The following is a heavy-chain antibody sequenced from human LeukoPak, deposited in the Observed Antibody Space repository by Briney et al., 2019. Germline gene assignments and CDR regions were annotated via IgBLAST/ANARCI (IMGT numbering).Heavy chain of an antibody. D-gene: IGHD4-23*01. V-gene: IGHV3-23*01. Sequence: GGSLRLSCAASTFTFSNYWMSWVRQAPGRGLECVSVISGSGGSTYYADSVKGRFTISRDNSKNTLFLQMNSLRAEDTAVYYCARGGYYGGSLSYFDYWGQGTLVTVSS. CDR1: TFTFSNYW. J-gene: IGHJ4*02. CDR3: ARGGYYGGSLSYFDY. CDR2: ISGSGGST.